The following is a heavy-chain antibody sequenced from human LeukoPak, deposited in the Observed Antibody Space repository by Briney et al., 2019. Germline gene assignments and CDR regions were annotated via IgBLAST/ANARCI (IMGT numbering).Heavy chain of an antibody. V-gene: IGHV1-18*01. CDR2: IGPNNGNT. D-gene: IGHD1-14*01. CDR3: AREKEPPYWYFDL. Sequence: ASVKVSCKASGYTFSSYGISWVRQAPGQGLEWMGWIGPNNGNTNYGQKFQGRVTMTTDTSATTAYMELRSLRSDDTAVYYCAREKEPPYWYFDLWGRGTLVTVSS. J-gene: IGHJ2*01. CDR1: GYTFSSYG.